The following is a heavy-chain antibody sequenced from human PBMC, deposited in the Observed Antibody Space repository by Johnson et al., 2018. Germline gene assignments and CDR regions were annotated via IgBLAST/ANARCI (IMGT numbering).Heavy chain of an antibody. CDR3: ARGTATVVTRYYYYMDV. J-gene: IGHJ6*03. CDR2: MNPNSGNT. CDR1: GYTFTSYD. D-gene: IGHD4-23*01. V-gene: IGHV1-8*01. Sequence: QVQLVESGAEVKKPGASVKVSCKASGYTFTSYDINWVRQATGQGLEWMGVMNPNSGNTGYAQKFQGRVTMTRNTSKSTAYMELSSLRAEDTAVYYCARGTATVVTRYYYYMDVWGKGTTVTVSS.